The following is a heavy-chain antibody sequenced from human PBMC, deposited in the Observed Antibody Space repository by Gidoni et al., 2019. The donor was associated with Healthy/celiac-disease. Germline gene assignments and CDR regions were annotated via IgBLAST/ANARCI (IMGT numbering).Heavy chain of an antibody. CDR1: GFTFSSYS. Sequence: EVQLVASGGGLVQPGGSLRLSCAASGFTFSSYSLNWVRQAPGKGLAWVSSISSSSSTIYYADSVKGRFTISRDNAKNSLYLQMNSLRAEDTAVYYCARDPINRGMLWISGAGFDIWGQGTMVTVSS. V-gene: IGHV3-48*01. CDR3: ARDPINRGMLWISGAGFDI. J-gene: IGHJ3*02. CDR2: ISSSSSTI. D-gene: IGHD2-2*03.